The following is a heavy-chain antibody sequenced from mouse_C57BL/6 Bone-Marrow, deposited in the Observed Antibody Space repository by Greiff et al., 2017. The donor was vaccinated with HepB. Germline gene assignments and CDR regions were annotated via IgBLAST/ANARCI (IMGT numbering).Heavy chain of an antibody. CDR3: TRNYGSSWGDY. J-gene: IGHJ4*01. V-gene: IGHV1-15*01. Sequence: VQLQQSGAELVRPGASVTLSCKASGYTFTDYEMHWVKQTPVHGLEWIGAIDPETGGTAYNQKFKGKAILTADKSSSTAYMELRSLTSEDSAVYYCTRNYGSSWGDYWGQGTSVTVSS. CDR2: IDPETGGT. D-gene: IGHD1-1*01. CDR1: GYTFTDYE.